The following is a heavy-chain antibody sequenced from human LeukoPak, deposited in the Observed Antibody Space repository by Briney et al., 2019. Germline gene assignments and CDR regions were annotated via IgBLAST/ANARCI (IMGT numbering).Heavy chain of an antibody. CDR1: GGSFSGYY. J-gene: IGHJ5*02. Sequence: SETLSLTCAVYGGSFSGYYWSWICQPPGKGLEWIGYIYYSGSTNYNPSLKSRVTISVDTSKNQFSLELSSVTAADTAVYYCARGANWFDPWGQGTLVTVSS. V-gene: IGHV4-59*01. CDR3: ARGANWFDP. CDR2: IYYSGST.